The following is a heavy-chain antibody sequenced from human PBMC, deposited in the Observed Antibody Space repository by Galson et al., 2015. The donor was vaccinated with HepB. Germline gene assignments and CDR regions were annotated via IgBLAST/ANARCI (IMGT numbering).Heavy chain of an antibody. CDR1: GFTFESYE. Sequence: SLRLSCAVSGFTFESYEMKWVRQAPGKGLEWVSYISRSGDITYYAVSVKGRFTISRDNAKNSLHLQMNSLRAEDTAVYYCARVAYCSSTSCYSHYGMDVWGQGTTVTVSS. CDR3: ARVAYCSSTSCYSHYGMDV. J-gene: IGHJ6*02. V-gene: IGHV3-48*03. CDR2: ISRSGDIT. D-gene: IGHD2-2*01.